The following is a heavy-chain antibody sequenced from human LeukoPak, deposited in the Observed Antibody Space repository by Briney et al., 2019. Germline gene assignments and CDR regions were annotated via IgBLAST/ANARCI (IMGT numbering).Heavy chain of an antibody. CDR1: GGSISSYC. Sequence: SETLSLTCTVSGGSISSYCWSWIRQPPGKGLEWIGYIYYSGSTNYNPSLKSRVTISVDTSKNRFSLKLTSVTAADTAVYYCARYASGYESFDYWGQGTLVTVSS. V-gene: IGHV4-59*01. D-gene: IGHD5-12*01. CDR2: IYYSGST. CDR3: ARYASGYESFDY. J-gene: IGHJ4*02.